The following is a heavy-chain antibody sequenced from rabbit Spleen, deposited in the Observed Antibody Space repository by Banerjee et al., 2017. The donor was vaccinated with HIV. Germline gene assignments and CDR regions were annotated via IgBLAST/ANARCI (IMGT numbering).Heavy chain of an antibody. J-gene: IGHJ6*01. CDR2: IRVIDGET. V-gene: IGHV1S45*01. D-gene: IGHD1-1*01. CDR1: GVSFSSSYW. CDR3: ARDTSSSFSSYGMDL. Sequence: EQLEESGGGLVKPEGSLTLTCKASGVSFSSSYWIWWVRQAPGKGLEWIARIRVIDGETWYASWAKGRFTMSRTSSTTVTLQVTRLTAADTATYFCARDTSSSFSSYGMDLWGPGTLVTVS.